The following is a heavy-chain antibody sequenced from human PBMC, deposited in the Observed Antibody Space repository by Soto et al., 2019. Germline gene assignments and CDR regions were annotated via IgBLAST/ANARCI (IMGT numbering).Heavy chain of an antibody. CDR3: ARLKRDGYNYSPLYY. J-gene: IGHJ4*02. Sequence: PSETLSLTCTVSCGSISSYYWSWIRQPPGKGLEWIGYIYYSGSTNYNPSLKSRVTISVDTSKNQFSLKLSSVTAADTAMYYCARLKRDGYNYSPLYYWGQGTLVTVSS. CDR2: IYYSGST. D-gene: IGHD5-12*01. V-gene: IGHV4-59*01. CDR1: CGSISSYY.